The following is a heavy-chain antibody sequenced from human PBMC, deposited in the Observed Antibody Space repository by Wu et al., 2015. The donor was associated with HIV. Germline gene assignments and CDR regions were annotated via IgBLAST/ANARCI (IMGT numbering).Heavy chain of an antibody. CDR2: INPSGGST. Sequence: QVQLVQSGAEVKKPGASVKVSCKASGYTFTSYYMHWVRQAPGQGLEWMGIINPSGGSTSYAQKFQGRVTMTRDTSTSTVYMELSSLRSEDTAVYYCARGPKNGETTVTPRDWFDPWGQGTLGHRLL. D-gene: IGHD4-17*01. J-gene: IGHJ5*02. CDR3: ARGPKNGETTVTPRDWFDP. CDR1: GYTFTSYY. V-gene: IGHV1-46*01.